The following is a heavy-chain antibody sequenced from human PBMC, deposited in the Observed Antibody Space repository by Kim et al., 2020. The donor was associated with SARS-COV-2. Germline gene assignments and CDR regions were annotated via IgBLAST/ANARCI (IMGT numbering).Heavy chain of an antibody. CDR1: GYTFISYA. CDR3: ANFVGGIGH. CDR2: ITAGNGNT. J-gene: IGHJ4*02. V-gene: IGHV1-3*01. D-gene: IGHD2-21*01. Sequence: ASVKVSCKTSGYTFISYAMHWVRQAPGQGLEWMGWITAGNGNTRYSQNFQGRVTITRDTSASTAYMELSSLRSEDTAIYYCANFVGGIGHWGQGTLVTVSS.